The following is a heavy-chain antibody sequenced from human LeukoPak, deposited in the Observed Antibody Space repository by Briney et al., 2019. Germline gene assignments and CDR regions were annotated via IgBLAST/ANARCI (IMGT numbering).Heavy chain of an antibody. CDR3: ARGSVYFDY. D-gene: IGHD1-14*01. V-gene: IGHV1-69*04. CDR2: IIPIFGMA. Sequence: ASVKVSCKASGGTFSSYAFSWVRQAPAQGLEWMGRIIPIFGMANYAQKFQGRVTITADKSTSTAYMELSSLRSEDTAVYYCARGSVYFDYWGQGTLVTVSS. CDR1: GGTFSSYA. J-gene: IGHJ4*02.